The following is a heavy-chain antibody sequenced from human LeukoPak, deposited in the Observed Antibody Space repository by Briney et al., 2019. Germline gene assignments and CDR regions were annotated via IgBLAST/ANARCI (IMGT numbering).Heavy chain of an antibody. V-gene: IGHV3-48*01. D-gene: IGHD3-10*01. J-gene: IGHJ6*02. CDR2: IDARSGIV. CDR1: GFTFTMFG. Sequence: TGGSLRLSCAASGFTFTMFGMNWVRQAPGKGLEWVSYIDARSGIVYYADSVQGRFTISRDGAKDSVFLQMNSLRVDDTAVYYCARELWFGELPRYYYGMDVWGQGTTVTVSS. CDR3: ARELWFGELPRYYYGMDV.